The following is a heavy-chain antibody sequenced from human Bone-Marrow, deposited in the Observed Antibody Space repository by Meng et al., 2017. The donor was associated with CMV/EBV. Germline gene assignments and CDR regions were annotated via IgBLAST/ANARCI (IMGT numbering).Heavy chain of an antibody. V-gene: IGHV3-23*01. CDR3: AKQNDILTGYVDY. D-gene: IGHD3-9*01. J-gene: IGHJ4*02. CDR1: GFTFRSAA. CDR2: ISGSGSST. Sequence: ASGFTFRSAAMSWVRQAAGKGLEWVSGISGSGSSTYYTDSVKDRFTISRDNSKNTVYLQMNSLRAEDTAVYYCAKQNDILTGYVDYWGQGTLVTVSS.